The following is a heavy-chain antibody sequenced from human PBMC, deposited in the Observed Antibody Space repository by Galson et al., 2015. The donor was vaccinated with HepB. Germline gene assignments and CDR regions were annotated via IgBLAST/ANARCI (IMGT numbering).Heavy chain of an antibody. CDR1: GYTFTSYD. CDR3: ASSRSLRLRGVIKGNWFDP. J-gene: IGHJ5*02. CDR2: MNPNSGNT. Sequence: SVKVSCKASGYTFTSYDINWVRQATGQGLEWMGWMNPNSGNTGYAQKFQGRVTMTRNTSISTAYMELSSLRSEDTAVYYCASSRSLRLRGVIKGNWFDPWGQGTLVTVSS. D-gene: IGHD3-10*01. V-gene: IGHV1-8*01.